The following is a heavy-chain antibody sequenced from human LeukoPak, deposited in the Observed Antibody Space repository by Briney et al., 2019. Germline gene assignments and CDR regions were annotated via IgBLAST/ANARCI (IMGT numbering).Heavy chain of an antibody. CDR1: GFTFSSYA. Sequence: GGSLRLSCAASGFTFSSYAMHWVRQAPGKGLEWVAVISYDGSNKYYADSVKGRFTISRDNSKNTLYLQMNSLRAEDTAVYYCAKDLDYDILTGYSSWGQGTLVTVSS. J-gene: IGHJ4*02. CDR2: ISYDGSNK. D-gene: IGHD3-9*01. V-gene: IGHV3-30-3*01. CDR3: AKDLDYDILTGYSS.